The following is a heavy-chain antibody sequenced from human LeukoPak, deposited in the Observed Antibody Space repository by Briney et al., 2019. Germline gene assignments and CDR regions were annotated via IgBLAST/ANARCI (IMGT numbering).Heavy chain of an antibody. V-gene: IGHV4-30-2*01. J-gene: IGHJ6*02. CDR1: GGSISSGGYS. CDR2: IYHSGST. D-gene: IGHD6-13*01. CDR3: ARRTIAAAL. Sequence: PSETLSLTCAVSGGSISSGGYSWSWIRQPPGKGLEWIGYIYHSGSTYYNPSLKSRVTISVDRSKNQFSLKLSSVTAADTAVYYCARRTIAAALWGQGTTVTVSS.